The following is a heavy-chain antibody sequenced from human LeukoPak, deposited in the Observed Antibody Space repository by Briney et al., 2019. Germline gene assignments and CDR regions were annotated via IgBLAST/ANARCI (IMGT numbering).Heavy chain of an antibody. CDR3: ARGTSARYFDL. D-gene: IGHD3-10*01. J-gene: IGHJ2*01. CDR2: IYYSGST. Sequence: SETLSLTCTVSGGSISSSSYYWGWIRQPPGKGLEWIGSIYYSGSTYYNPSLKSRVTISVDTSKNQFSLKLSSVTAADTAVYYCARGTSARYFDLWGRGTLVTVSS. CDR1: GGSISSSSYY. V-gene: IGHV4-39*07.